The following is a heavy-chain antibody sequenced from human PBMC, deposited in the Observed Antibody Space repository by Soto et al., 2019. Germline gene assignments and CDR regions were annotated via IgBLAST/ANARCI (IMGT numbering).Heavy chain of an antibody. CDR2: ISGSGGST. Sequence: EVQLLESGGGLVQPGGSLRLSCAASGFTFSSYAMRWVRQAPGKGLEWVSAISGSGGSTYYADSVKGRFTISRDNSKNPLYLQMNSLRAEDTAVYYCAKISVRGYSYGYGSDYGGQGTLVTVSS. V-gene: IGHV3-23*01. CDR1: GFTFSSYA. D-gene: IGHD5-18*01. J-gene: IGHJ4*02. CDR3: AKISVRGYSYGYGSDY.